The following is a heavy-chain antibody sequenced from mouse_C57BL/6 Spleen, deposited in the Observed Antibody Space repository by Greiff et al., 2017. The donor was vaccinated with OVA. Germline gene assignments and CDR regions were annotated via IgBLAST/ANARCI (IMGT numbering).Heavy chain of an antibody. J-gene: IGHJ3*01. CDR1: GYSFTGYD. CDR2: INPSTGGT. V-gene: IGHV1-42*01. CDR3: ARPYGNMAWFAY. Sequence: VQLQQSGPELVKPGASVKISCKASGYSFTGYDMNWVKQSPEKSLEWIGEINPSTGGTTYNQKFKAKATLTVDKPSSTAYMQLKSLTSEDSAVYYCARPYGNMAWFAYWGQGTLVTVSA. D-gene: IGHD2-1*01.